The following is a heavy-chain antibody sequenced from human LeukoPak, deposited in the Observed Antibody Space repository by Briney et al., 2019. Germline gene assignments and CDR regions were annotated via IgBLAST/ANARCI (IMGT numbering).Heavy chain of an antibody. J-gene: IGHJ5*02. CDR1: GGSINSTSYY. CDR3: ARFQTYYGGFSWFDP. D-gene: IGHD3-16*01. V-gene: IGHV4-39*01. CDR2: NYYRGST. Sequence: SETLSLTCTVCGGSINSTSYYWGWIRQPPGKVLEWIGNNYYRGSTYYNPSLKSRVTISVDTSKNQFSLKLSSVTAADTAVYYCARFQTYYGGFSWFDPWGQGTLVTVSS.